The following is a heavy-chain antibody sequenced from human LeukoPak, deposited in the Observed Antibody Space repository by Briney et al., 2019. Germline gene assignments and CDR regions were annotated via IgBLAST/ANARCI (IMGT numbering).Heavy chain of an antibody. V-gene: IGHV1-69-2*01. D-gene: IGHD3-10*01. J-gene: IGHJ4*02. CDR1: GYIFTDYY. CDR3: ATITMVRGVSYYFDY. CDR2: VDPEDGET. Sequence: ASVKISCKVSGYIFTDYYMHWVQQAPGKGLEWMGLVDPEDGETIYAEKFQGRVTITADTSTDTAYMELSSLRSEDTAVYYCATITMVRGVSYYFDYWGQGTLVTVSS.